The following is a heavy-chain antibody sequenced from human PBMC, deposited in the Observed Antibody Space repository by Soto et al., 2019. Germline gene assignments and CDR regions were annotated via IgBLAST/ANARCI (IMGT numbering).Heavy chain of an antibody. V-gene: IGHV4-59*08. Sequence: QVQLQESGPGLVKPSETLSLTCTVSGGSISSYYLSWIRQPPGKGLEWIGYIYYSGSTNYNPSLKSRVTISVDTSKHQFPLKLSSVTAADTAVYYCERSGAISYYYYYMDVWGKGTTVTVSS. CDR1: GGSISSYY. J-gene: IGHJ6*03. CDR3: ERSGAISYYYYYMDV. D-gene: IGHD3-3*02. CDR2: IYYSGST.